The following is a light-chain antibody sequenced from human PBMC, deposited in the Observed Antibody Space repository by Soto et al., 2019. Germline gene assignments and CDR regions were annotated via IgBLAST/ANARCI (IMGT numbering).Light chain of an antibody. Sequence: IQMTQSPSSLSASVEDRVIITCRASQSISNHLNWYQQKPGKAPKLLIFAASSLQSGVPSRFSGSRSGPDFTLTIRSLQPEDFATYYCQQSYSTPFTFGPGTKVDIK. CDR1: QSISNH. J-gene: IGKJ3*01. CDR3: QQSYSTPFT. CDR2: AAS. V-gene: IGKV1-39*01.